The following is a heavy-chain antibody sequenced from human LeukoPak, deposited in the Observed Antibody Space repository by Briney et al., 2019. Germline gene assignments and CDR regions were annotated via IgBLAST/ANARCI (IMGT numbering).Heavy chain of an antibody. Sequence: GGSLRLSCAASGFTFSSFATSWVRQAPGKGLEWVSGISASGGSTYYADSVKGRFTISRDNAKNSLYLQMNSLRAEDTAVYYCARGPRILNAFDIWGQGTMVTVSS. D-gene: IGHD2-21*01. CDR1: GFTFSSFA. CDR3: ARGPRILNAFDI. J-gene: IGHJ3*02. V-gene: IGHV3-23*01. CDR2: ISASGGST.